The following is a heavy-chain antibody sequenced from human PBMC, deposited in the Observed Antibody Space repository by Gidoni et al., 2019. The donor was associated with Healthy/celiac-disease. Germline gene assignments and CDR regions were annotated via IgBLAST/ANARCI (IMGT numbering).Heavy chain of an antibody. J-gene: IGHJ4*02. D-gene: IGHD2-15*01. CDR3: ARDMSMVAAPGEDY. Sequence: QAQLVQSGAEVKKPGASVKVSCMASGYTLTDYYMHWVRPAPGQGLEWMGWINPNSGGTNYAQKFQGRVTMTRDTSISAAYMELSRLRSDDTAVYYCARDMSMVAAPGEDYWGQGTLVTVSS. V-gene: IGHV1-2*02. CDR2: INPNSGGT. CDR1: GYTLTDYY.